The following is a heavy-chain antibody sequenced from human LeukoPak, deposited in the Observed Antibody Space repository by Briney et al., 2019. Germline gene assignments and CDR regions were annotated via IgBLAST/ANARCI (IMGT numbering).Heavy chain of an antibody. CDR1: GFTFSSYG. Sequence: GRSLRLSCAASGFTFSSYGMHWVRQAPGKGLEWVAVISYDGSNKYYADSVKGRFTISRDNSKNTLYLQMNSLRAEDTAVYYCAKDKYAYCGGDCHFDYWGQGTLVTVSS. J-gene: IGHJ4*02. CDR2: ISYDGSNK. V-gene: IGHV3-30*18. CDR3: AKDKYAYCGGDCHFDY. D-gene: IGHD2-21*02.